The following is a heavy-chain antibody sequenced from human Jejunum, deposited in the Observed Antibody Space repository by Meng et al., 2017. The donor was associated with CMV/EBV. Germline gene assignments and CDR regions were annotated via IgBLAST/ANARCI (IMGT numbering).Heavy chain of an antibody. CDR2: IYSGGSI. V-gene: IGHV3-66*02. J-gene: IGHJ3*01. Sequence: SGFTDSNNYMSWVRQAPGKGLELVSVIYSGGSIYYADSVKGRFTLSRDTAKNTVSLQMDRLRVEDTAVYYCARDSVDTATYGAFDVWGRGTMVTVSS. CDR3: ARDSVDTATYGAFDV. D-gene: IGHD5-18*01. CDR1: GFTDSNNY.